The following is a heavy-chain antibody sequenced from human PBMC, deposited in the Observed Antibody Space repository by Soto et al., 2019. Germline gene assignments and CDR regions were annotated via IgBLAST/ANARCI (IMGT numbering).Heavy chain of an antibody. D-gene: IGHD6-13*01. CDR3: ARSYSSSFDY. Sequence: PSETLSLTCTVPGGSISSYYGSWIRQPPGKGLGWIGYIYYSGSTNYNPSLKSRVTISVDTSKNQFSLKLSSVTAADTAVYYCARSYSSSFDYWGKGTLVTVSS. V-gene: IGHV4-59*08. J-gene: IGHJ4*02. CDR1: GGSISSYY. CDR2: IYYSGST.